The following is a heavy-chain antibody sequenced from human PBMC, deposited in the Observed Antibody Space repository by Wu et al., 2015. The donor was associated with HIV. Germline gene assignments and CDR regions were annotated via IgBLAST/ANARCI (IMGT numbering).Heavy chain of an antibody. D-gene: IGHD1-26*01. CDR3: ARTLERLKLSDALDI. V-gene: IGHV1-18*01. CDR1: GYTFTSYG. J-gene: IGHJ3*02. Sequence: QVQLVQSGAEVKKPGASVKVSCKASGYTFTSYGISWVRQAPGQGLEWMGWISAYDGNTNYAQTLQGRVTMTTDTPTSTAYMELRSLRSEDTAVYYCARTLERLKLSDALDIWGQGTMVTVSS. CDR2: ISAYDGNT.